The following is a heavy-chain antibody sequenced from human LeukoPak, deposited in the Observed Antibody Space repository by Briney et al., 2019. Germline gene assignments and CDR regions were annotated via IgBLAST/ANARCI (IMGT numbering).Heavy chain of an antibody. CDR1: GGSISSSSYY. J-gene: IGHJ4*02. Sequence: SETLSLTCTVSGGSISSSSYYWGWIRQPPGKGLEWIGSIYYSGSTYYNPSLKSRVTISVDTSKNQFSLKLSSVTAADTAVYYCARDVEERHYGDGKDYWGQGTLVTVSS. CDR2: IYYSGST. CDR3: ARDVEERHYGDGKDY. D-gene: IGHD4-17*01. V-gene: IGHV4-39*02.